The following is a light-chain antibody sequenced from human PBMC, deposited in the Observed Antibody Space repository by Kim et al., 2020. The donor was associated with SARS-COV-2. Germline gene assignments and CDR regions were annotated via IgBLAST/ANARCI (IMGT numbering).Light chain of an antibody. CDR3: SSYAGSNNLV. CDR1: SSDVGGYNY. Sequence: GHAFANSCTVTSSDVGGYNYVYSYQQHPGNAPKLMIYEVSKRPSGVPDRFSGSKSGNTASLTVSGLQAEDEADYYCSSYAGSNNLVFGGGTQLTVL. V-gene: IGLV2-8*01. J-gene: IGLJ2*01. CDR2: EVS.